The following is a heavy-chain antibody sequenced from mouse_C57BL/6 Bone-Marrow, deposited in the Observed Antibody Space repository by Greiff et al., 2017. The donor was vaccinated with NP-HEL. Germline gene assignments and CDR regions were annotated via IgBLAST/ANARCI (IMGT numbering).Heavy chain of an antibody. V-gene: IGHV1-72*01. CDR1: GYTFTSYW. Sequence: VQLQQPGAELVKPGASVNLSCKASGYTFTSYWMHWVKQRPGRGLEWIGRIDPNSGGTKYNEKFKSKATLTVDKPSSTAYMQLSSLTSEDSAVYYCARHGNYGGYYAMDYWGQGTSVTVSS. J-gene: IGHJ4*01. CDR2: IDPNSGGT. CDR3: ARHGNYGGYYAMDY. D-gene: IGHD2-1*01.